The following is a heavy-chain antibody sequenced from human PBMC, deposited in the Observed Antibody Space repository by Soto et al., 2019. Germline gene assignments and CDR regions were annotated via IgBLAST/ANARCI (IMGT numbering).Heavy chain of an antibody. CDR1: GYTFTSYG. CDR3: ASAASDTAILHDDLDS. D-gene: IGHD2-2*02. CDR2: ISAYNGNT. V-gene: IGHV1-18*01. Sequence: QVQLVQSGAEVKKPGASVKVSCKASGYTFTSYGISWVRQAPGQGLEWMGWISAYNGNTNYAQQLQGRVTMTTDTSTSTAYSELRSLSSDTTAGYYCASAASDTAILHDDLDSWGQGTMVTVSS. J-gene: IGHJ3*02.